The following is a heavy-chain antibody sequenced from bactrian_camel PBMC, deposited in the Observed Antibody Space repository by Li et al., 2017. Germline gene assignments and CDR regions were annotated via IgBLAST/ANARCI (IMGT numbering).Heavy chain of an antibody. CDR1: GYTYSNYY. V-gene: IGHV3S53*01. D-gene: IGHD2*01. CDR3: PAGQCDGILSNKALYGY. CDR2: IDRSGYT. Sequence: HVQLVESGGGSVQSGGSLRLSCTASGYTYSNYYLAWFRQAPGKEREGVAAIDRSGYTSYADSVRGRFTISRDNAKNTVYLQMNRLKPEDTAMYYCPAGQCDGILSNKALYGYWGQGTQVTVS. J-gene: IGHJ4*01.